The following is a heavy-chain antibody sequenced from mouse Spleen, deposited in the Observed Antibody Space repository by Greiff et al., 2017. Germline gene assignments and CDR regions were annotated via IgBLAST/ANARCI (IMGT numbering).Heavy chain of an antibody. CDR3: ARHEERVTTVVATEYFDY. CDR2: FYPGSGSI. D-gene: IGHD1-1*01. V-gene: IGHV1-62-2*01. Sequence: QVQLKQSGAELVKPGASVKLSCKASGYTFTEYTIHWVKQRSGQGLEWIGWFYPGSGSIKYNEKFKDKATLTADKSSSTVYMELSRLTSEDSAVYFCARHEERVTTVVATEYFDYWGQGTTLTVSS. CDR1: GYTFTEYT. J-gene: IGHJ2*01.